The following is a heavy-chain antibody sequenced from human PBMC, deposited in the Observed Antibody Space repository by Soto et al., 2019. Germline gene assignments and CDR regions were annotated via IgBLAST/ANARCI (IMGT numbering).Heavy chain of an antibody. CDR1: GGSFSGYY. Sequence: PSETLSLTCAVYGGSFSGYYWSWIRQPPGKGLEWIGEINHSGSTNYNPSLKSRVTISVDTSKNQFSLKLSSVTAADTAVYYCARGINLEGIPAHYWGQGTLVTVSS. CDR3: ARGINLEGIPAHY. CDR2: INHSGST. J-gene: IGHJ4*02. D-gene: IGHD3-3*01. V-gene: IGHV4-34*01.